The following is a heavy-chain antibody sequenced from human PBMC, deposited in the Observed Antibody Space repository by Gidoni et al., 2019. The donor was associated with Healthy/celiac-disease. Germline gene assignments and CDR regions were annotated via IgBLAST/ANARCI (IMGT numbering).Heavy chain of an antibody. J-gene: IGHJ5*02. CDR3: ARAADYYDSSGYYPSNWFDP. CDR2: IIPIFGTA. D-gene: IGHD3-22*01. Sequence: QVQLVQSGAEVKKPGSSVKVSCKASGGTFSSYAISWVRQAPGQGLEWMGGIIPIFGTANYAQKFQGRVTITADESTSTAYMELSSLRSEDTAVYYCARAADYYDSSGYYPSNWFDPWGQGTLVTVSS. V-gene: IGHV1-69*01. CDR1: GGTFSSYA.